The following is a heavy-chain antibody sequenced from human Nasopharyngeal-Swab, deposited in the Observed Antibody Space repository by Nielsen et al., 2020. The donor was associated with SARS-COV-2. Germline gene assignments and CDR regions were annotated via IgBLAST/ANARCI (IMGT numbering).Heavy chain of an antibody. CDR1: GFTFSFYG. CDR3: AKDRDSGDDSDDYYHYYGMDV. CDR2: ISGSDYST. D-gene: IGHD5-12*01. V-gene: IGHV3-23*01. Sequence: GESLKISCAASGFTFSFYGMHWVRQAPGKGLEWVSVISGSDYSTKYADSVKGRFTISRDNSKNTVNLQMNSLRAEDTAIYYCAKDRDSGDDSDDYYHYYGMDVWGQGTTVTVSS. J-gene: IGHJ6*02.